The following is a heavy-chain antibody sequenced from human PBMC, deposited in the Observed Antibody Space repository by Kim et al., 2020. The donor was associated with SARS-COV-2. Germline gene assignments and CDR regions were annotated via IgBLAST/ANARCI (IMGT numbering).Heavy chain of an antibody. Sequence: SETLSLTCFVSGGSMRSSSNYWGWVRQPPGKGLEWIGSVYYSGNTYYNSSLKSRVTISIDTSNNQFSLKLSSVTAADTAVYYCGKPRTQLWWDAFDMWGQGTMVTVSS. V-gene: IGHV4-39*07. CDR1: GGSMRSSSNY. J-gene: IGHJ3*02. D-gene: IGHD1-1*01. CDR2: VYYSGNT. CDR3: GKPRTQLWWDAFDM.